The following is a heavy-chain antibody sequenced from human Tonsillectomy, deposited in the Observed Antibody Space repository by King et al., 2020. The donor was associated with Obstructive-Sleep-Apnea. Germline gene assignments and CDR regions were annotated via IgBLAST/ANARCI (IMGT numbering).Heavy chain of an antibody. CDR1: GGSISSGDYY. CDR2: IFYTGAT. D-gene: IGHD3-22*01. J-gene: IGHJ4*02. V-gene: IGHV4-30-4*01. CDR3: ARGDSHDY. Sequence: QLQESGPGLVKPSQTLSLTCTVSGGSISSGDYYWSWIRQPPGKGLDWMGNIFYTGATSYNPSLKSRLPISVDTSKNQFSLKLSSVTAADTAVYYCARGDSHDYWGQGTLVTVSS.